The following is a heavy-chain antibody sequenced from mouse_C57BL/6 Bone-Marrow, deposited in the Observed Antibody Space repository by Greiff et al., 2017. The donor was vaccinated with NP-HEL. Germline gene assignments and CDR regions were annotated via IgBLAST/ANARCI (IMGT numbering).Heavy chain of an antibody. CDR1: GYSITSGYY. Sequence: DVQLQESGPGLVKPSQSLSLTCSVTGYSITSGYYWNWIRQFPGNKLEWMGYISYDGSNNYNPSLKNRISITRDTSKNQFFLKLNSVTTEDTATYYCARRRRITTVFDYWGQGTTLTVSS. V-gene: IGHV3-6*01. CDR2: ISYDGSN. J-gene: IGHJ2*01. D-gene: IGHD1-1*01. CDR3: ARRRRITTVFDY.